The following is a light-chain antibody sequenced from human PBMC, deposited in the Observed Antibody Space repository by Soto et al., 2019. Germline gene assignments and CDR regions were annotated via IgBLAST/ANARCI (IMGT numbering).Light chain of an antibody. CDR1: SSNIGVNY. Sequence: QSVLTQPPSASGTPGQRVTISCSGSSSNIGVNYVYWYQQLPGTAPKLLIYRNNQRPSGVPARFSGSKSGTSASLAISGLRSEDEADYYCAAWDDSLSGRVFGGGTKRTVL. V-gene: IGLV1-47*01. CDR3: AAWDDSLSGRV. CDR2: RNN. J-gene: IGLJ3*02.